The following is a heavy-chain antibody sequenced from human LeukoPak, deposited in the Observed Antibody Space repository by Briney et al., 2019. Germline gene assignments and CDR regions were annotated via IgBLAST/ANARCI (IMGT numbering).Heavy chain of an antibody. CDR3: ARTEDSYGTLRP. V-gene: IGHV4-31*03. J-gene: IGHJ4*02. D-gene: IGHD5-18*01. Sequence: PSQTLSLTCTVSGGSISSGGYYWSWIRHHPGKGLEWIGYIYYSGSTYYNPSLKSRVTISVDTSKNQFSLKLSSVTAADTAVYYCARTEDSYGTLRPWGQGTLVTVSS. CDR2: IYYSGST. CDR1: GGSISSGGYY.